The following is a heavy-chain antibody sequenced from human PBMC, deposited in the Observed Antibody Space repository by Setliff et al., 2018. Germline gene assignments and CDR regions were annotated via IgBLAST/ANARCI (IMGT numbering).Heavy chain of an antibody. CDR1: GGSVSPYF. J-gene: IGHJ6*02. CDR3: ARDRTAYSYGLDV. CDR2: IYHNGNT. Sequence: SETLSLTCTVSGGSVSPYFWSWIRQPPGKGLQWIGYIYHNGNTNFNPSLKSRVNMSIDTSKNQYALNLKSVTAADTAVYYCARDRTAYSYGLDVWGQGTTVTVSS. D-gene: IGHD5-18*01. V-gene: IGHV4-59*02.